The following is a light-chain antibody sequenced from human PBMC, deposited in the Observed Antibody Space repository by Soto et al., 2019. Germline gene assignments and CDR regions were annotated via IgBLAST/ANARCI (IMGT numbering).Light chain of an antibody. CDR2: DAS. CDR3: QQYSSYYRT. V-gene: IGKV1-5*01. CDR1: QSISVW. J-gene: IGKJ1*01. Sequence: DIKMNQSPSALSASIGDRVTITCRTSQSISVWLAWYQQKPGTDPKLLIYDASSLESGVPSRFSGSGYGTEFTLTISSLQPDDYATYYCQQYSSYYRTFGQGTKV.